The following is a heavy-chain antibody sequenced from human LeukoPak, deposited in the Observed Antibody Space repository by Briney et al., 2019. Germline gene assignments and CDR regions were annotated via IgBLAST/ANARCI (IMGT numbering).Heavy chain of an antibody. CDR3: ARFRRDGYNSDHYYFDY. CDR2: IYSGGST. D-gene: IGHD5-24*01. V-gene: IGHV3-66*01. Sequence: GGSLRLSCAASGFTVSSNYMSWVRQAPGKGLEWVSDIYSGGSTYYADSVKGRFTISRDNSKNTLYLQMNSLRAEDTAVYYCARFRRDGYNSDHYYFDYWGQGTLVTVSS. CDR1: GFTVSSNY. J-gene: IGHJ4*02.